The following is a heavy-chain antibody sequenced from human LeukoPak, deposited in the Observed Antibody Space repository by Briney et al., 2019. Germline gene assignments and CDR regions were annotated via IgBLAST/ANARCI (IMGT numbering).Heavy chain of an antibody. V-gene: IGHV3-23*01. Sequence: PGGSLRLSCSASGFSFNNYAMTWVRLAPGRGLEWVSTISNTGGSTYYADSVRGRFTVSRDSSKNTLFLHMHSLRAEDTAIYYCAKFRGMIVASYFFDYWGQGALVTVSS. CDR1: GFSFNNYA. CDR3: AKFRGMIVASYFFDY. CDR2: ISNTGGST. D-gene: IGHD3-22*01. J-gene: IGHJ4*02.